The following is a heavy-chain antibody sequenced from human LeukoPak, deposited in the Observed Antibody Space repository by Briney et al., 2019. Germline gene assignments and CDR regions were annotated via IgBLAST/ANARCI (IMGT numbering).Heavy chain of an antibody. CDR1: GFTFSSNA. D-gene: IGHD5-24*01. Sequence: PGGSLRLSCAASGFTFSSNAMSWVRQAPGKGLEWVSVISDSGDDTYYADSVKGRFTISRDNAKNSLYLQMNSLRAEDTAVYYCASERWLQLLDYWGQGTLVTVSS. V-gene: IGHV3-23*01. CDR2: ISDSGDDT. CDR3: ASERWLQLLDY. J-gene: IGHJ4*02.